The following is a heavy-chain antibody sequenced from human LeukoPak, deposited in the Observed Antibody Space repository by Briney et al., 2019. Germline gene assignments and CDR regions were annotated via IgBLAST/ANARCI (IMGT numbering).Heavy chain of an antibody. CDR3: AKAVVGALFYFDY. V-gene: IGHV3-69-1*01. Sequence: PGGSLRLSCAASGFTFSDYYMTWIRQAPGKGLEWVSYISSSETIYYADSVKGRFTISRHSSKNTLYLQMNILRAEDTAVYYCAKAVVGALFYFDYWGQGSLVTVSS. CDR1: GFTFSDYY. D-gene: IGHD1-26*01. CDR2: ISSSETI. J-gene: IGHJ4*02.